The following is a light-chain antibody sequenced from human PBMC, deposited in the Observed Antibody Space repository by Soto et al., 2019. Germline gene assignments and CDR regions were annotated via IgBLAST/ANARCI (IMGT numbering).Light chain of an antibody. Sequence: PGERATLSCRASQSVSNTYLAWYQQKPGQAPRPLISAASTRAPGTPDRFSGSGSGTDFTLTISRLEPEDFAIYYCQQYGSSRWTFGQGTKVDIK. CDR2: AAS. CDR3: QQYGSSRWT. J-gene: IGKJ1*01. CDR1: QSVSNTY. V-gene: IGKV3-20*01.